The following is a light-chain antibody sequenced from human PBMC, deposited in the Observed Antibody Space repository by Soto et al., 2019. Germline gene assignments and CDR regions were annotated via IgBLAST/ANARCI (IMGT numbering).Light chain of an antibody. Sequence: QSALTQPPSASGSPGQSVTISCTGTSSDVGGYNYVSWYQHHPDKAPKLIIYEVYKRPSGVPDRFSGSKSGNTASLTVSGRQADDEAEYYCSSYAASDSFVVFGGGTKLTVL. V-gene: IGLV2-8*01. CDR3: SSYAASDSFVV. CDR1: SSDVGGYNY. CDR2: EVY. J-gene: IGLJ2*01.